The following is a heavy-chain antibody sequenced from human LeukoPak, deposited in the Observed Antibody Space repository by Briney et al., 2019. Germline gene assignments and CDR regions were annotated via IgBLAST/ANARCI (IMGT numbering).Heavy chain of an antibody. Sequence: GGSLRLSCASSGFNFSNAWMNWVRQAPGKGLEWVGRIKSKTDGGTTDYTAPVKGRFTISRDDSKHTLYLQVNSLKTEDTAVYYCTTGNWGSFSYWGQGTLVTVSS. J-gene: IGHJ4*02. CDR3: TTGNWGSFSY. CDR1: GFNFSNAW. D-gene: IGHD7-27*01. V-gene: IGHV3-15*01. CDR2: IKSKTDGGTT.